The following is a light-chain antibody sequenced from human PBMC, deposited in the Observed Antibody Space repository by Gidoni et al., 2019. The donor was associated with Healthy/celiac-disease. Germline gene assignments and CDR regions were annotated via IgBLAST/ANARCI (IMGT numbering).Light chain of an antibody. CDR1: ALPKQY. J-gene: IGLJ2*01. CDR3: QSADSSGTYPRV. CDR2: KDS. Sequence: SYELTQPPSVSVSPGQTAWITCSGDALPKQYAYWYQQKPGQAPVLVIYKDSERPSGIPERFSGSSSGTTVTLTISGVQAEDEADYYCQSADSSGTYPRVFGGGTKLTVL. V-gene: IGLV3-25*02.